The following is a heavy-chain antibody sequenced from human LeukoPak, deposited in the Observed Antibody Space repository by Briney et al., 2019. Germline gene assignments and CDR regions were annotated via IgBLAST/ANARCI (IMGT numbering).Heavy chain of an antibody. CDR1: GGSISSSSYY. V-gene: IGHV4-39*07. CDR3: ARDEQQLVPFRMNYFDY. D-gene: IGHD6-13*01. CDR2: IYYSGST. Sequence: SETLSLTCTVSGGSISSSSYYWGWIRQPPGKGLEGIGSIYYSGSTYYNPSLKSRVTISVDTSKNQFSLKLSSVTAADTAVYYCARDEQQLVPFRMNYFDYWGQGTLVTVSS. J-gene: IGHJ4*02.